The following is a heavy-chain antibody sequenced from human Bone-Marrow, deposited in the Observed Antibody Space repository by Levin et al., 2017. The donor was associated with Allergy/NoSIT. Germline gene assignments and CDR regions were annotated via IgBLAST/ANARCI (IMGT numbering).Heavy chain of an antibody. CDR1: GFTFRSYE. Sequence: GGSLRLSCAGSGFTFRSYEMNWVRQAPGKGLEWVSYIGSSGSTIYYADSVKGRFTISRDNAKNSLYLQMNSLRAEDTAVYYYARQLGNFWSGYNYFDYWGQGTLVTVSS. D-gene: IGHD3-3*01. CDR2: IGSSGSTI. J-gene: IGHJ4*02. V-gene: IGHV3-48*03. CDR3: ARQLGNFWSGYNYFDY.